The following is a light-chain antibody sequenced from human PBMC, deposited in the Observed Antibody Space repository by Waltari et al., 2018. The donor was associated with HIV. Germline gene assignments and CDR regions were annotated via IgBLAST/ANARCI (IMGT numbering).Light chain of an antibody. Sequence: QSALTQPASVPGSPGPSITISFAGTSRAIGKHKYVSWFQHHPGKAPKLIIYEVSNRPSGVSDRFSGSKSGNTASLTISGLQVEDEAEYYCNSETSAGTYVFGTGTKVTVL. J-gene: IGLJ1*01. CDR2: EVS. CDR3: NSETSAGTYV. V-gene: IGLV2-14*01. CDR1: SRAIGKHKY.